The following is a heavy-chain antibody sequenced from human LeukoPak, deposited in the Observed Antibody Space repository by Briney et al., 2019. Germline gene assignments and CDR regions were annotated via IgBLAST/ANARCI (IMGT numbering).Heavy chain of an antibody. CDR1: GDSVSINSAA. V-gene: IGHV6-1*01. D-gene: IGHD3-22*01. J-gene: IGHJ3*02. CDR2: TYYRSKWYN. CDR3: ARAIDDSSGDAFDI. Sequence: SQTLSLTRALSGDSVSINSAAWNWIRQSPSRGLEWLGRTYYRSKWYNDYAVSVKSRITINPDTSKNQFSLQLNSVTPEDTAVYYCARAIDDSSGDAFDIWGQGTMVTVSS.